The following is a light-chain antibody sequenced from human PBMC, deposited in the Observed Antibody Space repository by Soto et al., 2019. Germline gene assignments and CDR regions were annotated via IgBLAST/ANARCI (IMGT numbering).Light chain of an antibody. CDR1: QSISTW. CDR3: QQLFDSPIT. V-gene: IGKV1-5*01. CDR2: AAS. Sequence: DIQMTQSSSTLSASVVDRVTITCRASQSISTWLAWYQQKPGKAPKLLIYAASTLESGVPSRFSATVSGTEFSLTITSLQPEDFATYYCQQLFDSPITFGQGTRLEIK. J-gene: IGKJ5*01.